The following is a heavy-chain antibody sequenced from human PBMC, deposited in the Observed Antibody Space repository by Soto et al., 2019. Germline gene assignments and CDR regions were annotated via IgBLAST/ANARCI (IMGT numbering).Heavy chain of an antibody. D-gene: IGHD6-6*01. Sequence: GESLKSSGEACGHSFTSYSTSWVRQMHGKGLEWMGMIDPSDSYTNYSPSFQGHVTISADKSISTAYLQWSSLKASDTAMYCCARGPKLGDYYFYNDTDIWG. CDR3: ARGPKLGDYYFYNDTDI. CDR2: IDPSDSYT. J-gene: IGHJ6*04. CDR1: GHSFTSYS. V-gene: IGHV5-10-1*01.